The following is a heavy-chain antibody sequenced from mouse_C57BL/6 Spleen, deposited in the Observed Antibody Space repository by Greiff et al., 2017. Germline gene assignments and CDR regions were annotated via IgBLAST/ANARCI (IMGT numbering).Heavy chain of an antibody. CDR2: IYPGDGDT. J-gene: IGHJ1*03. D-gene: IGHD3-2*02. Sequence: VQLVASGAELVKPGASVKISCKASGYAFSSYWMNWVKQRPGKGLEWIGQIYPGDGDTNYNGKFKGKATLTADKSSSTAYMQLSSLTSEDSAVYFCARKAQAWYFDVWGTGTTVTVSS. CDR1: GYAFSSYW. V-gene: IGHV1-80*01. CDR3: ARKAQAWYFDV.